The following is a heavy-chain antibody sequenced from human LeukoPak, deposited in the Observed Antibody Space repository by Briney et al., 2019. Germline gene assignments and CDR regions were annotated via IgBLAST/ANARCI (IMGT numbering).Heavy chain of an antibody. D-gene: IGHD3-10*01. V-gene: IGHV4-34*01. CDR3: ARQNGPGWLIRGVIGVWFDP. CDR2: INHSGST. J-gene: IGHJ5*02. Sequence: SETLSLTCAVYGGSFSGYYWSWIRQPPGKGLEWIGEINHSGSTNYNPSLKSRVTISVDTSKNQFSLKLSSVAAADPAVYYCARQNGPGWLIRGVIGVWFDPWGQGTLVTVSS. CDR1: GGSFSGYY.